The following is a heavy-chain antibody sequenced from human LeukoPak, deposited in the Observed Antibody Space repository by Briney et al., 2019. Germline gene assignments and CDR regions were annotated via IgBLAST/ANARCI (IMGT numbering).Heavy chain of an antibody. D-gene: IGHD3-10*01. CDR3: ARDGSGTWPDP. V-gene: IGHV1-18*01. Sequence: PGASLKVSCKGSGYSFINYGISWVRQAPGQGLEWMGWINAFNGDMNHAQKFQGRVTMTIDTSTSTAYMELRSLTADDTAVYYCARDGSGTWPDPWGQGTLVTVSS. CDR2: INAFNGDM. CDR1: GYSFINYG. J-gene: IGHJ5*02.